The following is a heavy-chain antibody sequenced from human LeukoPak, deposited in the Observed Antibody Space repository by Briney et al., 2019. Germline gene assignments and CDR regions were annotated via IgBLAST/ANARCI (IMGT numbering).Heavy chain of an antibody. D-gene: IGHD5-18*01. CDR2: IYYSGST. CDR1: GGSISSYY. V-gene: IGHV4-59*01. J-gene: IGHJ4*02. Sequence: PSETLSLTCTVSGGSISSYYWSWIRQPPGKGLEWIGYIYYSGSTNYNPSLKSRVTISVDTSKNQFSLKLSSVTAADTAVYYCARATRGYSYGPLDYWGQGTPVTVSS. CDR3: ARATRGYSYGPLDY.